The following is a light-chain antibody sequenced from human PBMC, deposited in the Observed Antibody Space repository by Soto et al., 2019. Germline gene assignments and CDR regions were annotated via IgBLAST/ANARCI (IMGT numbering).Light chain of an antibody. J-gene: IGKJ1*01. V-gene: IGKV3-15*01. CDR3: QQYDKWPRT. CDR2: GAS. CDR1: QSVSSN. Sequence: EVLLTQSPATLSVSPGERATLSCRASQSVSSNLAWYQQKPGQAPRLLIYGASTRATGVPARFSGSGSGTEFTLTISNLQSEDFAVYHCQQYDKWPRTFGQGTKVDIK.